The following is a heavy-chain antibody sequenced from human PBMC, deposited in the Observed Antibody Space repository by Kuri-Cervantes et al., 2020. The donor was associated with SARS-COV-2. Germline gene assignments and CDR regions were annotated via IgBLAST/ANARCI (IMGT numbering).Heavy chain of an antibody. Sequence: SVKVSCKASGGTFSSYAISWVRQAPGQGLEWMGRIIPIFGTANYAQKFQGRVTVTADESTSTAYMELSSLRSEDTAVYYCAGGAYDYVWGSYRHPPPLLFWGQGTLVTVSS. D-gene: IGHD3-16*02. CDR3: AGGAYDYVWGSYRHPPPLLF. V-gene: IGHV1-69*13. CDR2: IIPIFGTA. CDR1: GGTFSSYA. J-gene: IGHJ4*02.